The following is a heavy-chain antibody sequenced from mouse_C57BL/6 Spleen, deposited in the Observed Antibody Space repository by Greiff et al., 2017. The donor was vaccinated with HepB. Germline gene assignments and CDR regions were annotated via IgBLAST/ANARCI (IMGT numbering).Heavy chain of an antibody. V-gene: IGHV1-26*01. CDR2: INPNNGGT. D-gene: IGHD6-1*01. CDR3: ARWGCANYFDY. Sequence: EVQLQQSGPELVKPGASVKISCKASGYTFTDYYMNWVKQSHGKSLEWIGDINPNNGGTNYNQKFKGKATLTVDKSSSTAYMGLRSLTSEYSAVYYCARWGCANYFDYWGQGTTLTVSS. J-gene: IGHJ2*01. CDR1: GYTFTDYY.